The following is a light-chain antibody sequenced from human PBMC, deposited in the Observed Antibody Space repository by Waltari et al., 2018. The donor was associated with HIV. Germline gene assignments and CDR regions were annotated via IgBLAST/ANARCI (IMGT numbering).Light chain of an antibody. V-gene: IGKV1-5*03. CDR3: RQYQSYSQT. Sequence: DIQITQSPSILSASVGDRVTITCRASQTIRSWLAWYQQKPGKAPNLLIYKASNLKSGVPSRFTGSGSGTDYTLTISSLQPDDSATYYCRQYQSYSQTFGQGTKLEIK. CDR1: QTIRSW. CDR2: KAS. J-gene: IGKJ2*01.